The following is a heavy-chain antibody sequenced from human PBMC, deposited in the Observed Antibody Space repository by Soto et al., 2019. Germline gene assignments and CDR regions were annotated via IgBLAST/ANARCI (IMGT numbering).Heavy chain of an antibody. Sequence: QVQLVESGGGVVQPGRSLRLSCAASGFTFSSYGMHWVRQAPGKGLEWVAVIWYDGSNKYYADSVKRRFTLSRDNSKETLYLQMNSLIAEETAVYYCARDRLHLGELSFNFDYWGQGTLVTVSS. CDR2: IWYDGSNK. CDR3: ARDRLHLGELSFNFDY. CDR1: GFTFSSYG. D-gene: IGHD3-16*02. V-gene: IGHV3-33*01. J-gene: IGHJ4*02.